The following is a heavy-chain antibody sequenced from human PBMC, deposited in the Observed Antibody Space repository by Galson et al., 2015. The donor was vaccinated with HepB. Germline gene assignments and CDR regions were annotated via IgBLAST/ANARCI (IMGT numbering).Heavy chain of an antibody. J-gene: IGHJ5*02. V-gene: IGHV1-2*02. CDR1: GYTFTGYC. CDR3: ARERPTFVVVPAAKGARWFDP. Sequence: SVKVSCKASGYTFTGYCMHWVRQAPGQGLEWMGWINPNSGGTNYAQKFQGRVTMTRDTSISTAYMELSRLRSDDTAVYYCARERPTFVVVPAAKGARWFDPWGQGTLVTVSS. D-gene: IGHD2-2*01. CDR2: INPNSGGT.